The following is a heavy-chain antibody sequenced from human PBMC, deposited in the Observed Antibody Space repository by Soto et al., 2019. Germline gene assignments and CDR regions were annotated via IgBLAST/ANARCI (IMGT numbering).Heavy chain of an antibody. CDR1: GGSISVYY. CDR2: IYSSATT. Sequence: PSDTLSLTCTVSGGSISVYYWSWIRQPPGKGLEWIGYIYSSATTNYNPSLKSRVTISVDMSKYRFSLKLSSVSAADTAVYYCARDRTTGSLWAGIDYWSQGTLVTVS. V-gene: IGHV4-59*01. J-gene: IGHJ4*02. D-gene: IGHD6-19*01. CDR3: ARDRTTGSLWAGIDY.